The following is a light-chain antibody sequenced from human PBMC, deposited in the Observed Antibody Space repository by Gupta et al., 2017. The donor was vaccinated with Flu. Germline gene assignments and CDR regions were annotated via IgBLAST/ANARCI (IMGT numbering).Light chain of an antibody. Sequence: EIVLTQSPPTLSLSPGDRATLPCRASQSVSSYLAWYQHKPGQAPRLLIYDTTNRATGIPARFSGSGSGTDFTLTVSSLEPEDFAIYYCHQRANWPYTFGQGSKLEIK. V-gene: IGKV3-11*01. CDR3: HQRANWPYT. J-gene: IGKJ2*01. CDR2: DTT. CDR1: QSVSSY.